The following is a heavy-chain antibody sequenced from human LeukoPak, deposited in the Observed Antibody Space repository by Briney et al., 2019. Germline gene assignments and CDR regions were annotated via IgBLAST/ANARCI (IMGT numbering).Heavy chain of an antibody. CDR3: ASGASSRTNACRY. CDR1: GYTFTGNY. CDR2: INPNSGDR. Sequence: ASVKVSCKASGYTFTGNYMHWVRQAPGQGLEWVGWINPNSGDRSYAQTFQGRVTMTRDTSITTAYMELSSLRSDDTAVYYCASGASSRTNACRYWGQGTLVTVSS. D-gene: IGHD2-2*01. V-gene: IGHV1-2*02. J-gene: IGHJ4*02.